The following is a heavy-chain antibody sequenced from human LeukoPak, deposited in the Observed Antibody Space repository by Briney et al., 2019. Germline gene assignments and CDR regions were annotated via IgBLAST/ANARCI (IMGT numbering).Heavy chain of an antibody. CDR1: GLTFSSSW. D-gene: IGHD5-18*01. V-gene: IGHV3-7*01. CDR3: ARDLAYSRLDY. CDR2: INPEGSEK. J-gene: IGHJ4*02. Sequence: PGGSLRLSCAVSGLTFSSSWMDWVRQALGKGLEWVASINPEGSEKYSADSVKGRFTISRDNAKNSLYLQMDSLRVEDTAFYYCARDLAYSRLDYWGQGMLVTVSS.